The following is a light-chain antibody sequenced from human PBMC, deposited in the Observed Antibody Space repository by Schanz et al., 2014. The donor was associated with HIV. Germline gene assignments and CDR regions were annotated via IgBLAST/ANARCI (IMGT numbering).Light chain of an antibody. CDR2: AAS. J-gene: IGKJ4*01. V-gene: IGKV1-5*01. Sequence: DIQMTQSPSTLSASVGDRVTITCRASQSISTWLAWYQQKPGKAPKLLIYAASTLQSGVPSRFSGSGSGTDFTLTINSLQAEDVAVYYCQQYSSIPVTFGGGTKVEIK. CDR1: QSISTW. CDR3: QQYSSIPVT.